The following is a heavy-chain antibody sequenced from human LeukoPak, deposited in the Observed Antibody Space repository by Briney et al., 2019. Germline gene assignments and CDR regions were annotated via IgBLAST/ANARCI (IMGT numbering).Heavy chain of an antibody. J-gene: IGHJ4*02. CDR1: GFTFSSDS. V-gene: IGHV3-21*01. Sequence: GGSLLLSCAASGFTFSSDSMNWGRQAPGKGLEWVSSISSSSSYIYYADSVKGRFTISRDNAKNSLYLQMNSLRAEDTAVYYCARGRIQLWSPFDYWGQGTLVTVSS. CDR2: ISSSSSYI. CDR3: ARGRIQLWSPFDY. D-gene: IGHD5-18*01.